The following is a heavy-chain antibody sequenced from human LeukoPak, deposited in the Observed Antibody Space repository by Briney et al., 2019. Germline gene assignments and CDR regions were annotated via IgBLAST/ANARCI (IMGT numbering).Heavy chain of an antibody. CDR2: ITYSGVNE. CDR3: AKGLRGLRNRIMGNTFDL. V-gene: IGHV3-23*01. Sequence: GGSLRLSCVAPRIALSSYAMSWVRQAPGKGLEWVSTITYSGVNEYYTDSVKGRFTISRDNSKDTLYLQMNGLRVEDTAIYYCAKGLRGLRNRIMGNTFDLWGQGTMVAVSS. J-gene: IGHJ3*01. CDR1: RIALSSYA. D-gene: IGHD1-14*01.